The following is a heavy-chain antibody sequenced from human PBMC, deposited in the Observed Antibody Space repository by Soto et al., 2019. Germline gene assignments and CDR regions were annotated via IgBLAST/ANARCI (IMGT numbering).Heavy chain of an antibody. CDR1: GFTFSSYS. Sequence: PGGSLRLSCAASGFTFSSYSMNWVRQAPGKGLEWVSSISSSSSYIYYADSVKGRFTISRDNAKNSLYLQMNSLRAEDTAVYYCARDGNSGYDVYDPAQAFDIWGQGTMVTVSS. D-gene: IGHD5-12*01. CDR3: ARDGNSGYDVYDPAQAFDI. J-gene: IGHJ3*02. V-gene: IGHV3-21*01. CDR2: ISSSSSYI.